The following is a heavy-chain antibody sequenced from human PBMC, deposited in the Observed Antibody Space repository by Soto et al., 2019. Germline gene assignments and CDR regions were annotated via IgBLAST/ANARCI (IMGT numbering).Heavy chain of an antibody. J-gene: IGHJ4*02. Sequence: GASLRLSCAASGFTFSSYGMHWVRQAPGKGLEWVAVIWYDGSNKYYADSVKGRFTISRDNSKNTLYLQMNSLRAEDTAVYYCARTMVRGVIFDYWGQGTLVTVSS. D-gene: IGHD3-10*01. CDR2: IWYDGSNK. CDR3: ARTMVRGVIFDY. V-gene: IGHV3-33*01. CDR1: GFTFSSYG.